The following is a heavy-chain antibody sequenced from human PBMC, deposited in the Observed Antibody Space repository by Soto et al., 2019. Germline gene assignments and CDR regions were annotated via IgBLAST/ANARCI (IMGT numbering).Heavy chain of an antibody. CDR3: ASGDTYSGSSGGYYYYYGMDV. J-gene: IGHJ6*02. Sequence: QVQLVQSGAEVKKPGSSVKVSCKASGGTFSSYAISWVRQAPGQGLEWMGGIIPIFGTANYAQKFQGRVTITADKSTSTAYMELSSLRSEDTAVYYCASGDTYSGSSGGYYYYYGMDVWGQGTTVTVSS. D-gene: IGHD6-6*01. CDR1: GGTFSSYA. CDR2: IIPIFGTA. V-gene: IGHV1-69*06.